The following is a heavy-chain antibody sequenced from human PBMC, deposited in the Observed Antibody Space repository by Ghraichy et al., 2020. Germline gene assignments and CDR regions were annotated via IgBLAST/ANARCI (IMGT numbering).Heavy chain of an antibody. CDR2: ISGSGTNT. Sequence: GGSLRLSCAASGFTFRSYAMSWVRQAPGKGLEWVSAISGSGTNTHYADSMKGRFTISRDNSKNTLYLQMNSLRAEDTAVYYCAKDRWAAVNYFDYWGQGTLVTVSS. V-gene: IGHV3-23*01. CDR1: GFTFRSYA. D-gene: IGHD6-25*01. J-gene: IGHJ4*02. CDR3: AKDRWAAVNYFDY.